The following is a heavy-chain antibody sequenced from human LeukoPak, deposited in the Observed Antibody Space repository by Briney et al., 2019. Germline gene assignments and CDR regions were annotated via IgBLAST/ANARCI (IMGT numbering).Heavy chain of an antibody. J-gene: IGHJ4*02. CDR2: ISGSGAST. Sequence: GGSLRLSCAASGFTFSTYAMNWVRQAPGKGLEWVSTISGSGASTYYADSVKGRFTISRDNSKNTLYLQMNSLRAEDTAIYYCAKDRGDYGDYVYWGQGTLVTVSS. CDR3: AKDRGDYGDYVY. CDR1: GFTFSTYA. D-gene: IGHD4-17*01. V-gene: IGHV3-23*01.